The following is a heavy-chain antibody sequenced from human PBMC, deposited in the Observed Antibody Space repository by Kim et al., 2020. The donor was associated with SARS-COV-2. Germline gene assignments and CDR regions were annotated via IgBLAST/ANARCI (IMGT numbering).Heavy chain of an antibody. CDR2: IWFDGTND. Sequence: GGSLRLSCAASGLTFGDFGMHWVRQAPGKGLEWVAVIWFDGTNDCYADSVKGRFTISRDDSINTLYLQMNSLRAEDTALYFCATEKSGYAFDYWGQGTLGTVSS. J-gene: IGHJ4*02. CDR3: ATEKSGYAFDY. CDR1: GLTFGDFG. V-gene: IGHV3-33*01. D-gene: IGHD3-3*01.